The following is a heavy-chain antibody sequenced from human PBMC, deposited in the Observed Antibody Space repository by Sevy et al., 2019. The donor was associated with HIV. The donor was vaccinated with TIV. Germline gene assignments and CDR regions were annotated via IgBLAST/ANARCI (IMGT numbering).Heavy chain of an antibody. D-gene: IGHD3-22*01. CDR3: ARDGASETMIVVAPAAFDI. CDR2: ISSSSSYI. Sequence: RGFLRLSCAASGFTFSSYSMNWVRQAPGKGLERVSSISSSSSYIYYADSVKGRFTISRDNAKNSLYLQINSLSAEDTAAYYCARDGASETMIVVAPAAFDIWGQGTMVTVSS. J-gene: IGHJ3*02. V-gene: IGHV3-21*01. CDR1: GFTFSSYS.